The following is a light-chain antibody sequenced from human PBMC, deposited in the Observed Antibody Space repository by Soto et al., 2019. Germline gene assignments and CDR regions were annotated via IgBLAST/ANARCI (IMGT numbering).Light chain of an antibody. J-gene: IGKJ2*01. CDR3: QQYTNWPYT. V-gene: IGKV3-15*01. Sequence: EIVMTQSPATLSVSPGGRASLSCRASQSVGSNLAWYQQTAGQAPRLLIYGASTRATGIPARFSGSGSGTEFTLTISSLQSEDFAVYSSQQYTNWPYTFGQGPKLEIK. CDR2: GAS. CDR1: QSVGSN.